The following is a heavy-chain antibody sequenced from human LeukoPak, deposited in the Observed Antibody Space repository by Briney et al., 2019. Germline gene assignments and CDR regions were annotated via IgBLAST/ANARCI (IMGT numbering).Heavy chain of an antibody. D-gene: IGHD2-21*02. V-gene: IGHV3-30*01. CDR2: ISYGGSNK. CDR3: ARARSHIVVVTALVV. J-gene: IGHJ4*02. Sequence: PGGSLRLSCAASGFTFSSYAMHWVRQAPGKGLEWVAVISYGGSNKYYADSVKGRFTISRDNSKNTLYLQMNSLRAEDTAVYYCARARSHIVVVTALVVWGQGTLVTVSS. CDR1: GFTFSSYA.